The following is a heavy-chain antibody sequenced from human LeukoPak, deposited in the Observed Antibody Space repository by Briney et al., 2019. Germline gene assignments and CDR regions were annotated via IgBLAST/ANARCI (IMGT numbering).Heavy chain of an antibody. Sequence: PAETLSLTCSVSGMSIASRHYWGWIRQSPGKGLEWIGSTSHSDSPYYNPSLESRVTISLDTSRNQFSLRLTSVTAADTAVYYCARDFGETSLPNWFDPWGQGMLVIVSS. CDR2: TSHSDSP. CDR3: ARDFGETSLPNWFDP. V-gene: IGHV4-38-2*02. CDR1: GMSIASRHY. D-gene: IGHD3-16*01. J-gene: IGHJ5*02.